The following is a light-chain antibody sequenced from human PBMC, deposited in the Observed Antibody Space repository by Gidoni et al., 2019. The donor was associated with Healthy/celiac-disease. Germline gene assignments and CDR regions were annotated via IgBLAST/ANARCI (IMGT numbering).Light chain of an antibody. CDR1: QSVSSSY. Sequence: IVLTQSPGTLSLSPGVTATLSCRASQSVSSSYLAWYQQKPGKAPRLLIYGASSRATGIPDRFSGSGSGTDFTLTISRLEPEDFAVYYCQQYGSSPKTFGQGTKVEIK. CDR2: GAS. CDR3: QQYGSSPKT. V-gene: IGKV3-20*01. J-gene: IGKJ1*01.